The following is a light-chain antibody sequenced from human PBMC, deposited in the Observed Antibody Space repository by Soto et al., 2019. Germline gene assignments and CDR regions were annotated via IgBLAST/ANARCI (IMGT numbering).Light chain of an antibody. Sequence: IQMTKSPAAVSASVGDRVTITCRSSEDISTWLAWYQQKPGKAXKLXIYAASSLQSGVPSRFSGSGSGTDFTXTISRLXPXDFATYYCKPVATFPLIHFAQRTRLEIK. CDR3: KPVATFPLIH. CDR1: EDISTW. CDR2: AAS. V-gene: IGKV1-12*01. J-gene: IGKJ5*01.